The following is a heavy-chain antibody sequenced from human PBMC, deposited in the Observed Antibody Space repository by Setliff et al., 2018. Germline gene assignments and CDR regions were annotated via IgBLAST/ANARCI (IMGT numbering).Heavy chain of an antibody. V-gene: IGHV4-39*02. CDR2: IHYSGST. CDR3: ARSPSSGAYWNPRPFYSDY. CDR1: GGSISSGSYY. J-gene: IGHJ4*02. D-gene: IGHD1-26*01. Sequence: SETLSLTCTVSGGSISSGSYYWGWIRQPPRKGLEWIGSIHYSGSTYYNPSLKSRVTISPDTSKNHFSLKVNSVTAADTALYYCARSPSSGAYWNPRPFYSDYWGQGTLVTVSS.